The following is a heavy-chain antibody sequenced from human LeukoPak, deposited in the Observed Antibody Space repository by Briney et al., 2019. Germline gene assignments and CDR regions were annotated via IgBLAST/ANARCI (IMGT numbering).Heavy chain of an antibody. V-gene: IGHV3-30*03. Sequence: PGRSLRLSCAASGFTFSSYGMHWVRQAPGKGLEWVAVISYDGSNKYFADSVKGRFTISRDNAKNTLYLQMNSLRAEDTAVYYCARLNSYYYDSSGYYPYFDAFDIWGQGTMVTVSS. D-gene: IGHD3-22*01. J-gene: IGHJ3*02. CDR2: ISYDGSNK. CDR3: ARLNSYYYDSSGYYPYFDAFDI. CDR1: GFTFSSYG.